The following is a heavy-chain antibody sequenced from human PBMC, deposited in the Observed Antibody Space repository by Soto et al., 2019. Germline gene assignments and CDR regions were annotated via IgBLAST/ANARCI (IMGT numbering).Heavy chain of an antibody. J-gene: IGHJ6*02. D-gene: IGHD1-26*01. V-gene: IGHV3-30*18. CDR1: GFTFSSYG. CDR3: AKDRLRGGFLTTATTNGMDV. CDR2: ISYDGSNK. Sequence: QVQLVESGGGVVQPGRSLRLSCAASGFTFSSYGMHWVRQAPGKGLEWVALISYDGSNKYYVDSVKGRFTISRDNSKNTLFLQMNSLRAGDTAVYCCAKDRLRGGFLTTATTNGMDVWGQGTTVTVSS.